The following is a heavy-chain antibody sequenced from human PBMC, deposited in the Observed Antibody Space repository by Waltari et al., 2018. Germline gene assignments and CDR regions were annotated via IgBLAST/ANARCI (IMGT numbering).Heavy chain of an antibody. D-gene: IGHD3-3*01. CDR3: TTLFGDFWSGYFFDF. Sequence: EVQLVESGGGLVKPGGSLRLSCAASGFTFSNAWMSWVRQAPGKGLGWVGRVKRKSDGGTRDYSAPVKGRFTISRDDSENTLYLQMNSLKTEDTAVYYCTTLFGDFWSGYFFDFWGQGTLVTVSS. CDR2: VKRKSDGGTR. V-gene: IGHV3-15*01. J-gene: IGHJ4*02. CDR1: GFTFSNAW.